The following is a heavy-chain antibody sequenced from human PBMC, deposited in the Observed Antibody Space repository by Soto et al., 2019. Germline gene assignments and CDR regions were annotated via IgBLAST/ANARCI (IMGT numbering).Heavy chain of an antibody. CDR3: ARGSGNVAPPGELEDVKEDH. Sequence: QVQLQQWGAGLVKPSETLSLSCAVYGQSFSGHSWAWIRQPPGKGLEWIGEINESGSTYYNPSLKRRVTISTDPSKNQFSLKLTSVSAADTAAYFWARGSGNVAPPGELEDVKEDHRGPGTLGNVSS. CDR2: INESGST. J-gene: IGHJ4*02. V-gene: IGHV4-34*01. CDR1: GQSFSGHS. D-gene: IGHD1-1*01.